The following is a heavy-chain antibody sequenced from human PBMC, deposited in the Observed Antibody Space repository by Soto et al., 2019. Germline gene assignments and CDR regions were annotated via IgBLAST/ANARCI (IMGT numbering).Heavy chain of an antibody. CDR1: GFTVSSNY. V-gene: IGHV3-66*01. Sequence: PGGSLRLSCAASGFTVSSNYMSWVRQAPGKGLEWVSVIYSGGSTYYADSVKGRFTISRDNSKNTLYLQMNSLRAEDTAVYYCARDVKYYDILTGYFPYYGMDVWGQGTTVTVSS. CDR2: IYSGGST. D-gene: IGHD3-9*01. CDR3: ARDVKYYDILTGYFPYYGMDV. J-gene: IGHJ6*02.